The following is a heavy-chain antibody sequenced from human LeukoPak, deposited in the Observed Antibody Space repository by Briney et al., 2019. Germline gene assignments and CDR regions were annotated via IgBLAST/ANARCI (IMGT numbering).Heavy chain of an antibody. V-gene: IGHV4-59*01. J-gene: IGHJ6*03. Sequence: SETLSLTCTVSGVSISSYYWSWIRQPPGKGLEWVGYIYYSGSTNYNPSLKSRVTMSLDTSKNQFSLKLNSVTAADTAVYYCARTTEGGYTYGYFYYYYMHVWGKGTTVTISS. CDR2: IYYSGST. D-gene: IGHD5-18*01. CDR1: GVSISSYY. CDR3: ARTTEGGYTYGYFYYYYMHV.